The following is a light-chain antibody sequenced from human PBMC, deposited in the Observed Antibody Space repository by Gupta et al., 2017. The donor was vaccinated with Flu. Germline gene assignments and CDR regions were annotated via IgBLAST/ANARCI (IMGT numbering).Light chain of an antibody. Sequence: SYDLTQPPSVSVSPGQTASITCFGDKLGDKYASWYQQKPGQSPVLVIYQDTKRPSGIPERFSGSNSGNTATLTISGTQAMDEADYYCQAWDGSTGVFGAGTKVTVL. V-gene: IGLV3-1*01. CDR3: QAWDGSTGV. CDR1: KLGDKY. J-gene: IGLJ1*01. CDR2: QDT.